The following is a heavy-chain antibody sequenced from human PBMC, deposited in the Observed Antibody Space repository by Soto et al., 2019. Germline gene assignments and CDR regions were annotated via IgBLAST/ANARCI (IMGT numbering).Heavy chain of an antibody. Sequence: PGESLKISCKGSGYSFTSYWIGWVRQMPGKGLAWMGIIYPGDSDTRYSPSFQGQVTISADKSISTAYLQWSSLKASDTAMYYCAFVGSSPYNWFDPWGQGTLVTVSS. J-gene: IGHJ5*02. V-gene: IGHV5-51*01. D-gene: IGHD6-6*01. CDR3: AFVGSSPYNWFDP. CDR1: GYSFTSYW. CDR2: IYPGDSDT.